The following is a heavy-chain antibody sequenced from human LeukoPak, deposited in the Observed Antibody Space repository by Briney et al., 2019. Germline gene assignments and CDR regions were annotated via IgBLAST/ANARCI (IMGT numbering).Heavy chain of an antibody. V-gene: IGHV4-38-2*02. D-gene: IGHD3-22*01. Sequence: SETLSLTCAVYGGSFSGYYWGWIRQPPGKGLEWIGSIYHSGSTYYNPSLKSRVTISVDTSKNQFSLKLSSVTAADTAVYYCARDPYYYDSSGYYRGHFDYWGQGTLVTVSS. J-gene: IGHJ4*02. CDR2: IYHSGST. CDR1: GGSFSGYY. CDR3: ARDPYYYDSSGYYRGHFDY.